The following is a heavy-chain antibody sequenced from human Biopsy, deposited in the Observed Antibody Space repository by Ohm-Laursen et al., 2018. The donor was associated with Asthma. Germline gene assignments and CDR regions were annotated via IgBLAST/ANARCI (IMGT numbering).Heavy chain of an antibody. CDR3: ARVPTTLRYFDL. V-gene: IGHV4-61*01. CDR1: GGSVSSGSYY. D-gene: IGHD2-15*01. Sequence: TLSLTCTVSGGSVSSGSYYWSWIRQPPGKGLAWVSYISYSGSTDYNPSLKSRLTISMDTSKNQFSLKLSSVTAANTAVYYCARVPTTLRYFDLWGRGTLVTVSS. CDR2: ISYSGST. J-gene: IGHJ2*01.